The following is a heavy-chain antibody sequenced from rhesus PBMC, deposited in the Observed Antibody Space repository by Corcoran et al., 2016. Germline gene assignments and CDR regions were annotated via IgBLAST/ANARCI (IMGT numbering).Heavy chain of an antibody. CDR1: GGSISADYY. CDR3: ASIVGATLGLSDY. D-gene: IGHD1-44*02. J-gene: IGHJ4*01. Sequence: QVQLQESGPGLVKPSETLSLTCAVSGGSISADYYCSWTRQPPGKGLEWIGYIYGSGGGTNYNPSLTNRVTISIDTSKNQFSLKLSSVTAADTAVYYCASIVGATLGLSDYWGQGVLVTVSS. CDR2: IYGSGGGT. V-gene: IGHV4-106*01.